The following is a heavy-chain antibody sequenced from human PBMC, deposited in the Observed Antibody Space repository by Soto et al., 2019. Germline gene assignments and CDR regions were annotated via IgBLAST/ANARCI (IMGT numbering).Heavy chain of an antibody. J-gene: IGHJ4*02. CDR1: GGSLRRCY. CDR3: ARRYGGNLDY. V-gene: IGHV4-59*08. D-gene: IGHD1-26*01. Sequence: SETLCLRCTGSGGSLRRCYWSWIRQPPGKGLEWIGYIYYSGSTNYNPSLKSRVTISVDTSKNQFSLKLSSVTAADTAVYYCARRYGGNLDYWGQGTLVT. CDR2: IYYSGST.